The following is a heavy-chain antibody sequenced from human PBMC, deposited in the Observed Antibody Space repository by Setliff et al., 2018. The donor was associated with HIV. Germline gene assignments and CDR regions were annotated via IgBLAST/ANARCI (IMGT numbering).Heavy chain of an antibody. CDR3: ARGFFSRTYFDY. CDR2: IKHSGNT. J-gene: IGHJ4*02. V-gene: IGHV4-34*01. Sequence: SETLSLTCAVYGGSFSGYYWSWIRQPPGKGLEWIGEIKHSGNTHYKPSLKSRLTISVDTSKNQFSLEVTSVTAADTAVYYCARGFFSRTYFDYWGQGTLVTVSS. CDR1: GGSFSGYY.